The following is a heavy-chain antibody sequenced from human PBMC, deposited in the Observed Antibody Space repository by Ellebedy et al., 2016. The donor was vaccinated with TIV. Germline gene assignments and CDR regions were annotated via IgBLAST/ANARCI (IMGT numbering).Heavy chain of an antibody. CDR2: MSSDVSRT. V-gene: IGHV3-74*01. Sequence: ETLSLTCAASGFTLSYYWMHWVRQAPGKGLVWVPRMSSDVSRTIYADSVNGRFTISRDNVKNTLYLEMKSLRAEDTAVYYCAIGFYCGTECKDAFDIWGQGTMVTVSS. CDR1: GFTLSYYW. J-gene: IGHJ3*02. CDR3: AIGFYCGTECKDAFDI. D-gene: IGHD2-21*01.